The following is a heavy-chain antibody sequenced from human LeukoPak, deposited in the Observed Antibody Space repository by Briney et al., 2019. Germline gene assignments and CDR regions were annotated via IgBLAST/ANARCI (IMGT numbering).Heavy chain of an antibody. V-gene: IGHV4-4*07. D-gene: IGHD1-26*01. Sequence: PSETLSLTCTVSSGSISSYYWSWIRQPAGKGLEWIGRIYTSGSTNYNPSLKSRVTMSVDTSKNQFSLKLSSVTAADTAVYYCARAGIVGATAAFDIWGQGTMVTVSS. CDR1: SGSISSYY. CDR2: IYTSGST. J-gene: IGHJ3*02. CDR3: ARAGIVGATAAFDI.